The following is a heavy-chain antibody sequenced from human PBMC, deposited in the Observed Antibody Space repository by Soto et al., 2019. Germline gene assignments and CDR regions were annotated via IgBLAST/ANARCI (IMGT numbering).Heavy chain of an antibody. Sequence: ASVKVSCKASGYTFTSYGISWVRQAPGQGLEWMGWISAYNGNTNYAQKLQGRVTMTTDTSTSTAYMELRSLRSDDTAVYYCARAYDFWSGYYNYYYYYYMDVWGKGTTVTVSS. CDR1: GYTFTSYG. CDR3: ARAYDFWSGYYNYYYYYYMDV. J-gene: IGHJ6*03. V-gene: IGHV1-18*01. CDR2: ISAYNGNT. D-gene: IGHD3-3*01.